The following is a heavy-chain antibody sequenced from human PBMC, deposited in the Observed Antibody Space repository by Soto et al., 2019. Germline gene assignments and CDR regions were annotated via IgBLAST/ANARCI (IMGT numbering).Heavy chain of an antibody. CDR2: ISVSVGST. Sequence: EVQLLESGGGLVQPGGSLRLSCAASGFTFSSYAMSWVRQAPGKGLDWVSAISVSVGSTYYADSVKGRFTISRDNSMNTLYLQMNILRAEDTAVYYCAKVERAVAGIIDWGQGTLVTVSS. D-gene: IGHD6-19*01. V-gene: IGHV3-23*01. CDR3: AKVERAVAGIID. CDR1: GFTFSSYA. J-gene: IGHJ4*02.